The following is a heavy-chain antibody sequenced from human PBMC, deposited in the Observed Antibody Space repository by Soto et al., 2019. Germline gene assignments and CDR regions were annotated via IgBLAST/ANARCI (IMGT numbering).Heavy chain of an antibody. Sequence: SETLSLTFAVSGGSFTSNNWWTWVRQPPGQGLEWIGEIYRTGSTNYNPSLKSRVTISLDKSENQFSLKVTSLTAADTAVYYCASRDLGTSVYXWGQGTLVTVSX. CDR1: GGSFTSNNW. V-gene: IGHV4-4*02. J-gene: IGHJ4*02. D-gene: IGHD1-7*01. CDR2: IYRTGST. CDR3: ASRDLGTSVYX.